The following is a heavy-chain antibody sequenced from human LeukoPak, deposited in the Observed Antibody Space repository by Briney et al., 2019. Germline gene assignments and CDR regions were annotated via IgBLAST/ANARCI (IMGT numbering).Heavy chain of an antibody. CDR1: GFTISNSA. CDR3: ATVGGSCSSSNCFAYFAY. V-gene: IGHV3-23*01. Sequence: GGSLRLSCAASGFTISNSAMTWVRQAPGKGLDWVSIIADNGAHTFYADSVKGRFTISRDTSENTLYLQMNSLRADDTAVYYCATVGGSCSSSNCFAYFAYWGQGTLLTVSS. J-gene: IGHJ4*02. D-gene: IGHD2-2*01. CDR2: IADNGAHT.